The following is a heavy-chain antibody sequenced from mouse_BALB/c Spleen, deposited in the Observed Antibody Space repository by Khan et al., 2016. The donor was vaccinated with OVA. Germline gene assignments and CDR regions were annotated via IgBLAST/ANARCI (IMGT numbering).Heavy chain of an antibody. V-gene: IGHV3-2*02. CDR3: ARKRGNYFDY. J-gene: IGHJ2*01. CDR2: IRYSGST. Sequence: EVQLQESGPGLVKPSQSLSLTCTVTGYSITSDYAWNWIRQFPGNKTEWMAYIRYSGSTSYNPSLKSRISITRDTSKNQFFLQLNSVTTEDTATYYCARKRGNYFDYWGQGTTLTVSS. D-gene: IGHD1-1*02. CDR1: GYSITSDYA.